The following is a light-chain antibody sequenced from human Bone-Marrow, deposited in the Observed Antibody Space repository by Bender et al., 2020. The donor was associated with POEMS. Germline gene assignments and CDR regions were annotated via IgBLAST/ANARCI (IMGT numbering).Light chain of an antibody. J-gene: IGLJ1*01. CDR1: SSDIGQFNY. V-gene: IGLV2-14*01. Sequence: QSALTQPASVSGSPGQTITISCTGTSSDIGQFNYVPWFQHHPGEAPKLLIYEANNRPSGVSSRFSGSRSGNTATLTISGLQPEDEADYYCCSYTTANTDVFGSGTRVTVL. CDR3: CSYTTANTDV. CDR2: EAN.